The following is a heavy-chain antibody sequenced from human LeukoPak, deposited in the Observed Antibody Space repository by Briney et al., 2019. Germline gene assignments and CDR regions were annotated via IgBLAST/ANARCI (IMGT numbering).Heavy chain of an antibody. CDR2: SIPIFGTA. CDR3: ARGIVGATTGDAFDI. CDR1: GGTFSSYA. Sequence: ASVKVSCKASGGTFSSYAISWVRQAPGQGLEWMGRSIPIFGTANYAQKFQGRVTITTDESTSTAYMELSSLRSEDTAVYYCARGIVGATTGDAFDIWGQGTMVTVSS. V-gene: IGHV1-69*05. D-gene: IGHD1-26*01. J-gene: IGHJ3*02.